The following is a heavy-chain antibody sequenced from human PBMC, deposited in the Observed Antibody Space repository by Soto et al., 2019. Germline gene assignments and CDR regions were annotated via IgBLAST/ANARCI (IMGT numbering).Heavy chain of an antibody. CDR1: GGSISSGGFY. V-gene: IGHV4-31*03. D-gene: IGHD2-2*01. Sequence: SETLSLTCTVSGGSISSGGFYWTWIRQLPGKGLEYIGYIYYSGNTYNNPSLKSRVNMSLDTSKNQFSLNLSSVTAADTAVYYCARDAAYSTSGRWFDFWGQGTLVTVSS. CDR2: IYYSGNT. J-gene: IGHJ5*01. CDR3: ARDAAYSTSGRWFDF.